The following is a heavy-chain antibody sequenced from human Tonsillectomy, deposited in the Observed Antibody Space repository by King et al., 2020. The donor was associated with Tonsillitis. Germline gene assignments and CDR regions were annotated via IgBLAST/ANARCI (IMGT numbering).Heavy chain of an antibody. Sequence: VQLVESGGAWVQPGGSLRLSCAASGFAFSSYAMSWVRQAPGKGPEWGSAITDSGCKTYYADSVEGRLTISRDNSKNTLYLQMNSLRAEDTAIYYCARGSLCVGPYYGMDVWGRGTTVTVSS. CDR2: ITDSGCKT. CDR3: ARGSLCVGPYYGMDV. D-gene: IGHD2-21*01. CDR1: GFAFSSYA. J-gene: IGHJ6*02. V-gene: IGHV3-23*04.